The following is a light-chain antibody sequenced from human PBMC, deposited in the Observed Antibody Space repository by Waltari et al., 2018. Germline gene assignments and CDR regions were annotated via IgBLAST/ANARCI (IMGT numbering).Light chain of an antibody. Sequence: EVVMTQSPAALSVSPGERVTLSCKARQNIDNNLAWYQEKPGQSPRLLIYGAYTRATCVPARFSGSGSGTEFTLTISSLQSEDCAVFYCQQYNRWPPLTFGGGTKVEIK. J-gene: IGKJ4*01. CDR2: GAY. V-gene: IGKV3-15*01. CDR1: QNIDNN. CDR3: QQYNRWPPLT.